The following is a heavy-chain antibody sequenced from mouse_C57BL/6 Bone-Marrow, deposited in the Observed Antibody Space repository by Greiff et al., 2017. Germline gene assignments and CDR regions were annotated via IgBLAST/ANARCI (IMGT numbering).Heavy chain of an antibody. CDR2: IHPNGGST. V-gene: IGHV1-64*01. CDR3: AREGLRYRY. D-gene: IGHD1-1*01. Sequence: QVQLQQPGAELVKPGASVKLSCKASGYTFTSYWMHWVKQRPGQGLEWIGMIHPNGGSTNYNEKFKSKATLTVDKSTSTAYMQLSSLTSEYSAVYYCAREGLRYRYWGKGTTLTVSS. CDR1: GYTFTSYW. J-gene: IGHJ2*01.